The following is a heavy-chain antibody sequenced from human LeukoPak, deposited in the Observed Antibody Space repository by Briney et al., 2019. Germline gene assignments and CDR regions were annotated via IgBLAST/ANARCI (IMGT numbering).Heavy chain of an antibody. CDR2: MKGDGSEK. Sequence: GGSLRLSCAASGFTFSNYWMSWVRQAPGKGLEWVANMKGDGSEKHYVDSMKGRFTISRDNAKNSLYLQMNSLTAEDTAVYYCARQVQYRSGYFPPDHWGQGTLVTVSS. CDR3: ARQVQYRSGYFPPDH. J-gene: IGHJ5*02. CDR1: GFTFSNYW. V-gene: IGHV3-7*01. D-gene: IGHD6-19*01.